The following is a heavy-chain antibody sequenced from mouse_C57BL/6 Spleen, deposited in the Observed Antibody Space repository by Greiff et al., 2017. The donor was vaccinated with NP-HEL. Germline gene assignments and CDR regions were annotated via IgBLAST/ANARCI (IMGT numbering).Heavy chain of an antibody. CDR2: ISSGSSTI. CDR3: ARGVYYGSSFYAMDY. D-gene: IGHD1-1*01. V-gene: IGHV5-17*01. CDR1: GFTFSDYG. J-gene: IGHJ4*01. Sequence: EVHLVESGGGLVKPGGSLKLSCAASGFTFSDYGMHWVRQAPEKGLEWVAYISSGSSTIYYADTVKGRFPISRDNAKNTLFLQMTSLRSEDTAMYYCARGVYYGSSFYAMDYWGQGTSVTVSS.